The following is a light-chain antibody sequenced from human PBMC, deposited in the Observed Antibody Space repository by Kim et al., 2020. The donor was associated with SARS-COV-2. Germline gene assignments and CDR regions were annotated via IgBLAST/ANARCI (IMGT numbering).Light chain of an antibody. CDR1: QSISSW. Sequence: DIQMTQSPSTLSASVGDRVTITCRASQSISSWLAWYQQKPGKAPKLLIYKASSLESGVPSRFSGSGSGTEFTLTISSLQPDDFATYYCQQYNRYLVTFGGGTKVDIK. CDR3: QQYNRYLVT. CDR2: KAS. J-gene: IGKJ4*01. V-gene: IGKV1-5*03.